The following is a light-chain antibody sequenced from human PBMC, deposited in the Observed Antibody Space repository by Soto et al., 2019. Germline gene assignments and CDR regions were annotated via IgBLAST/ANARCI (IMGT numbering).Light chain of an antibody. CDR1: QSVSSN. V-gene: IGKV3-15*01. CDR3: QQYNNWPPLP. CDR2: GAS. J-gene: IGKJ4*01. Sequence: EIVMTQSPATLSVSPGERATLSCRASQSVSSNLAWYQQKPGQAPRLLISGASTRATGIPARFSGSGSGTEFTLTISSLQSEDFAVYYCQQYNNWPPLPFGGGTQVESK.